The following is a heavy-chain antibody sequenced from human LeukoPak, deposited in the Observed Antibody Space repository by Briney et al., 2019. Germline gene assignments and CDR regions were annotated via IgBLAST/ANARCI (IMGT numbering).Heavy chain of an antibody. D-gene: IGHD2-8*01. V-gene: IGHV3-30*18. CDR1: GFTFSSYG. Sequence: GGSLRLSCAASGFTFSSYGMSWVRQAPGKGLEWVAIISYDGSNEYYADSVKGRFTISQDNSRNTLYLQLNSLRAEDTAVYYCAKAFGTNGYFQLPIDFWGQGTLVTVSS. CDR2: ISYDGSNE. CDR3: AKAFGTNGYFQLPIDF. J-gene: IGHJ4*02.